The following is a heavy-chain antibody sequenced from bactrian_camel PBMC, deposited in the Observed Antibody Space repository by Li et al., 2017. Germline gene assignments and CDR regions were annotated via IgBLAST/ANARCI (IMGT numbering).Heavy chain of an antibody. J-gene: IGHJ4*01. CDR1: EYTYNSYC. V-gene: IGHV3S63*01. D-gene: IGHD1*01. CDR2: IGIDGTT. Sequence: VQLVESGGGSVQAGGSLTLSCVATEYTYNSYCMAWFRQSPQTSWLERERVARIGIDGTTTYADSVKGRFTISRDNAKKSLSLQMTSLKPEDSAMYYCAADWGERCSDGRRAWDFNVRDQGTQVTVS. CDR3: AADWGERCSDGRRAWDFNV.